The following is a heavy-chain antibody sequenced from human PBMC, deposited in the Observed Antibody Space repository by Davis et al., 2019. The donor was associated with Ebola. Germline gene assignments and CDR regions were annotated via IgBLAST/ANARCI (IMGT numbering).Heavy chain of an antibody. CDR1: GFTFGIYA. D-gene: IGHD5-18*01. J-gene: IGHJ6*02. CDR3: AKDGVPDTAMVWSGMDV. Sequence: PGGSLRLSCAASGFTFGIYAMSWVRQAPGKGLEWVSAISGSGGSTFYADSVQGRLTISRDNSKSMLSLQMNSLRAEDTAVYYCAKDGVPDTAMVWSGMDVWGQGTTVTVSS. V-gene: IGHV3-23*01. CDR2: ISGSGGST.